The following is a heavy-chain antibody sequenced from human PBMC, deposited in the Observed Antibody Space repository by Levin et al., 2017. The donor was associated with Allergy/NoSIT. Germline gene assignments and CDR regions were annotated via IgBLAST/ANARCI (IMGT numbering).Heavy chain of an antibody. CDR1: GFTFSNYW. Sequence: GGSLRLSCAGSGFTFSNYWMHWVRQAPGKGLVWVSRMNGDGSSASYADSVKGRFTISRDNAKNTLNPQMNSLRAEDTAVYYCARDGYVDTAMTQRKPFDCWGQGTLVTVSS. CDR2: MNGDGSSA. CDR3: ARDGYVDTAMTQRKPFDC. V-gene: IGHV3-74*01. J-gene: IGHJ4*02. D-gene: IGHD5-18*01.